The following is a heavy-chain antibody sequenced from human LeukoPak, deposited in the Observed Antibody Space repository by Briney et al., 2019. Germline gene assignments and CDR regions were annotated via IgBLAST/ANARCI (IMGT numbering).Heavy chain of an antibody. CDR3: ARVTGGSGSYYSPLHYYFDY. CDR1: GGSISSRDYY. CDR2: IYYSGST. Sequence: SQTLSLTCTVSGGSISSRDYYWSWIRQPPGTGLEWIGYIYYSGSTYYNPSLKSRVTISVDTSKNQFSLKLNSVTAADTAVYYCARVTGGSGSYYSPLHYYFDYWGQGTLVTVSS. D-gene: IGHD3-10*01. V-gene: IGHV4-30-4*01. J-gene: IGHJ4*02.